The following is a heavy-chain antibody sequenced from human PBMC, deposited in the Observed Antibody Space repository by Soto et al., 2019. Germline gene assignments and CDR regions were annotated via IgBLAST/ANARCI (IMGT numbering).Heavy chain of an antibody. V-gene: IGHV1-18*04. CDR1: GHTFTSYG. CDR3: ARVRAAPHPALNSYYYYGMDV. J-gene: IGHJ6*02. D-gene: IGHD6-6*01. Sequence: ASVKVSCKASGHTFTSYGISWVRQAPGQGLEWMGWISAYNGNTNYAQKLQGRVTMTTDTSTSTAYMELRSLRSDDTAVYYCARVRAAPHPALNSYYYYGMDVWGQGTTVTVSS. CDR2: ISAYNGNT.